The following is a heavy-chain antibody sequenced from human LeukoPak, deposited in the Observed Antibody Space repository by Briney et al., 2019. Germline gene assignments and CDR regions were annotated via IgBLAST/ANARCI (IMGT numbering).Heavy chain of an antibody. D-gene: IGHD1-26*01. CDR2: ISGSGGST. CDR3: AKDARYSGSYLGGVY. CDR1: GFTFSRFA. Sequence: PGGSLRLSCAASGFTFSRFAMSWVRQAPGKGLEWVSAISGSGGSTYYADSVKGRFTISRDNSKNTLYLQMNSLRVEDTAVYYCAKDARYSGSYLGGVYWGQGALVTVSS. V-gene: IGHV3-23*01. J-gene: IGHJ4*02.